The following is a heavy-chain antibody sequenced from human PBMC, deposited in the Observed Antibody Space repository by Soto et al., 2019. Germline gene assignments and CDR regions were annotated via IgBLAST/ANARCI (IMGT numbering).Heavy chain of an antibody. CDR2: ISSRSTFI. V-gene: IGHV3-21*06. CDR1: GFTLTNEN. CDR3: ARDPPLSMIVVVGVDDF. J-gene: IGHJ4*02. Sequence: PGGSLRLSCAVLGFTLTNENMNWVRQAPGKGLEWVSSISSRSTFINYADSVKGRFTISRDNDKGLVYLQMNSLRAEDTAVYYCARDPPLSMIVVVGVDDFWGQGTLVTVSS. D-gene: IGHD3-22*01.